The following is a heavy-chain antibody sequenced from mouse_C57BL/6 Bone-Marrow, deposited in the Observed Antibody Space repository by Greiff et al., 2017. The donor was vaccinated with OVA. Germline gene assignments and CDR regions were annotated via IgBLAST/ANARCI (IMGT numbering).Heavy chain of an antibody. V-gene: IGHV1-52*01. Sequence: QVQLQQPGAELVRPGSSVKLSCKASGYTFTSYWMHWVKQRPIQGLEWIGNIDPSDSETHYNQKFTDKATLTVDKSSSTAYMQLSSLTSEDSAVYYCARTLYYGSSPLAYWGQGTLVTVSA. D-gene: IGHD1-1*01. CDR3: ARTLYYGSSPLAY. CDR1: GYTFTSYW. J-gene: IGHJ3*01. CDR2: IDPSDSET.